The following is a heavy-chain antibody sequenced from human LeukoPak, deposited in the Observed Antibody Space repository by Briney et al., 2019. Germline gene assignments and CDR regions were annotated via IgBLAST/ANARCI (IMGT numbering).Heavy chain of an antibody. V-gene: IGHV4-39*01. Sequence: SVTLSLTCTVSGGSISSSSYYWGWIRQPPGKGLEWIGSIYYTGSAYYNPSLKSRVTMSVDTSKNQFSLRLSSVTAADTAVYSCARHPERYSYFDYWGQGTLVTVS. CDR3: ARHPERYSYFDY. J-gene: IGHJ4*02. CDR2: IYYTGSA. D-gene: IGHD5-18*01. CDR1: GGSISSSSYY.